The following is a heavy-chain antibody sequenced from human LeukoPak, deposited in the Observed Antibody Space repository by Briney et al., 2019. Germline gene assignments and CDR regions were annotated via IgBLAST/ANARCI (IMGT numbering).Heavy chain of an antibody. J-gene: IGHJ4*02. V-gene: IGHV3-7*01. CDR1: GFTFSNYW. Sequence: GGSLRLSCAASGFTFSNYWMTWVRQAPGKGLEWVATIKQDGSDKYYVDSVKGRFTISRDNAKNSLYLQMNSLRAEDTAVYYCSNSADFWGQGTLVTVSS. D-gene: IGHD4-23*01. CDR2: IKQDGSDK. CDR3: SNSADF.